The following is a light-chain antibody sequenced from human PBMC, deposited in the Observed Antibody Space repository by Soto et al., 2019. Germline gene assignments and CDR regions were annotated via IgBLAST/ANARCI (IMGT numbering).Light chain of an antibody. J-gene: IGKJ3*01. CDR3: QQLNSYVFA. CDR1: QDVSRY. Sequence: DIQLTQSPSFLSASVGDRVTITCRASQDVSRYLAWYQQKPGKAPNLLIYAASTLRSRVPSRFSGSGSETEFNLTISSLQPEDFATYYCQQLNSYVFAFGPGTKVDIK. CDR2: AAS. V-gene: IGKV1-9*01.